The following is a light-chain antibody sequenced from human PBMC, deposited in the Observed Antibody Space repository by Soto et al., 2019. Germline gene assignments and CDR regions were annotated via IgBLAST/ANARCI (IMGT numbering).Light chain of an antibody. V-gene: IGKV1-39*01. Sequence: DIQMTQSPSSLSASVGDRVTITCRASQSISSYLNWYQQKPGKAPKLLIYAASSLQSGVPSRFSGSLSGTDFTLTISSLQPEDFATYYCQQSYRTLRTFGGGTKVEIK. J-gene: IGKJ4*01. CDR2: AAS. CDR1: QSISSY. CDR3: QQSYRTLRT.